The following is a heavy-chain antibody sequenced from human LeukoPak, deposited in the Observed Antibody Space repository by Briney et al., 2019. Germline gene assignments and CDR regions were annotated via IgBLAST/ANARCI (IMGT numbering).Heavy chain of an antibody. V-gene: IGHV1-69*05. J-gene: IGHJ4*02. CDR1: GGTFNSYA. Sequence: ASVKVSCKASGGTFNSYAISWVRQAPGQGLEWMGGIIPIFGTANYAQKFQGRVTMTRDMSTSTVYMELSSLRSEDTAVYYCARDLFSSSGWYDYWGQGTLVTVSS. D-gene: IGHD6-19*01. CDR2: IIPIFGTA. CDR3: ARDLFSSSGWYDY.